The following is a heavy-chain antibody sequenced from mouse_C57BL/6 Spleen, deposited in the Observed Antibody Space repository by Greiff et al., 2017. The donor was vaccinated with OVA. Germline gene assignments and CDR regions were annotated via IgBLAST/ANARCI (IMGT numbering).Heavy chain of an antibody. CDR3: ARGTGLRLYFDV. D-gene: IGHD2-2*01. V-gene: IGHV1-81*01. CDR2: IYPRSGNT. J-gene: IGHJ1*03. CDR1: GYTFTSYG. Sequence: QVQLQQSGAELARPGASVKLSCKASGYTFTSYGISWVKQRTGQGLEWIGEIYPRSGNTYYNEKFKGKATLTADKSSSTAYMQLNSLTSEDSAVYFCARGTGLRLYFDVWGTGTTVTVSS.